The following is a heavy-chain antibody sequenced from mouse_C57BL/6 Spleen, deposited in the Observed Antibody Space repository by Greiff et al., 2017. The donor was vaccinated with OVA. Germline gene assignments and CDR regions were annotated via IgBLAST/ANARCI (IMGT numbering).Heavy chain of an antibody. CDR3: ARTSSMITSAY. D-gene: IGHD2-4*01. CDR1: GFSLTSYG. CDR2: IWSGGST. Sequence: VQLQQSGPGLVQPSQSLSITCTVSGFSLTSYGVHWVRQSPGKGLEWLGVIWSGGSTDYNAAFISRLSISKDNSKSQVFFKMNSLQAVDTAIYYCARTSSMITSAYWGQGTLVTVSA. J-gene: IGHJ3*01. V-gene: IGHV2-2*01.